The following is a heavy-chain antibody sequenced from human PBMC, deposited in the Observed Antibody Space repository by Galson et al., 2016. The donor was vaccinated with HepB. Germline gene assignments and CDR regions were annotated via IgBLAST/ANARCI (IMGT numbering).Heavy chain of an antibody. J-gene: IGHJ6*02. V-gene: IGHV1-18*01. D-gene: IGHD5-12*01. CDR2: ITTYNGNGKT. CDR3: ARGHIVATVDYYYYGLDV. CDR1: GYTFTSYA. Sequence: SVKVSCKASGYTFTSYALSWVRQAPGQGLEWMGWITTYNGNGKTYYAQRFQGRVTITWDTSANTAYMELSSLRSEDTAGYYCARGHIVATVDYYYYGLDVWGQGTTVTVSS.